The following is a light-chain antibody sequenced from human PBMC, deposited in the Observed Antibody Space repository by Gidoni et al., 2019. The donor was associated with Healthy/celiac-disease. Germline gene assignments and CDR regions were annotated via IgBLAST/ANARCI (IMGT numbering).Light chain of an antibody. Sequence: EIVLPQSPGTLSLCPGERATLSCRASQCVSSSYLAWYQQKPGQAPRLLIYGASSRATGIPDRFSGSGSGTDFTLTISRLEPEDFAVYYCQQYGSSPWTFGQGTKVEIK. CDR1: QCVSSSY. V-gene: IGKV3-20*01. CDR2: GAS. J-gene: IGKJ1*01. CDR3: QQYGSSPWT.